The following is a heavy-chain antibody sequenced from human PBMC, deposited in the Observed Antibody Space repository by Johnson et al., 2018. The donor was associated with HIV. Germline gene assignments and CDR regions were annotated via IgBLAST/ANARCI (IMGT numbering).Heavy chain of an antibody. CDR2: IKQDGSEK. V-gene: IGHV3-7*02. CDR3: ARSARWDSSSWYSFAPCAFEF. CDR1: GFTFSSYW. D-gene: IGHD6-13*01. Sequence: EVQLVESGGGLVQPGGSLRLSCAASGFTFSSYWMSWVRQAPGKGLEWVANIKQDGSEKYYVDSVKGRFTISRDNAKNSLYLQMNSLRAEDTAVYYCARSARWDSSSWYSFAPCAFEFWGQGTMVTVSS. J-gene: IGHJ3*01.